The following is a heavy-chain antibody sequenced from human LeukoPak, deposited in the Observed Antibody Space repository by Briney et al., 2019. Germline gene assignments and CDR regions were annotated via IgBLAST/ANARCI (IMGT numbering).Heavy chain of an antibody. CDR2: ISGSGGIT. Sequence: GGSLRLSCAASGFTFSSSAMTWARQAPGRGLEWVSGISGSGGITFYADSVKGRFTISRDNSENTLYLEMNSLRAEDMAVYYCAKMVRGGSYYYYYGMDIWGQGTTVTVSS. D-gene: IGHD3-10*01. CDR3: AKMVRGGSYYYYYGMDI. V-gene: IGHV3-23*01. J-gene: IGHJ6*02. CDR1: GFTFSSSA.